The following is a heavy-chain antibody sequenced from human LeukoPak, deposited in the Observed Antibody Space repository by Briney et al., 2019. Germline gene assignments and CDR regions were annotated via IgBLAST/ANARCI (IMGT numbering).Heavy chain of an antibody. J-gene: IGHJ4*02. V-gene: IGHV3-23*01. CDR2: ISDSGGSR. D-gene: IGHD2-15*01. Sequence: WGSLTLSCAASGFTFSSYGMHWVRQAPGKGLEWVSGISDSGGSRHFADSVKGRFTISRDTSKNSLFLQMNSLRAGDAAVHYCAKAPVTTCSGAYCYPFDYWSQGTLVTVSS. CDR1: GFTFSSYG. CDR3: AKAPVTTCSGAYCYPFDY.